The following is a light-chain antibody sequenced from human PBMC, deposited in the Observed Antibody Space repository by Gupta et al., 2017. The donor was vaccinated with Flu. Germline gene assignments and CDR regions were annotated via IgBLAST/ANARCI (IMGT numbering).Light chain of an antibody. V-gene: IGLV2-11*01. CDR2: GVT. CDR3: CSYAGSYTWV. CDR1: SSAVGGYNH. Sequence: QSALTQPRSVSGSPGQSVTISCTGTSSAVGGYNHVSWYQQHPGKAPKLMIYGVTERPSGVPDRFSGSKSGNTASLTISGLQAEDEADYYCCSYAGSYTWVFGGGTKLTVL. J-gene: IGLJ3*02.